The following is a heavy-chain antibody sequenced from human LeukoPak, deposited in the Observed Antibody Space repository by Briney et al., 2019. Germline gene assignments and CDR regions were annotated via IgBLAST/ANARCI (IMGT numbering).Heavy chain of an antibody. Sequence: PSETLSLTCTVSGGSISSSSYYWGWIRQPPGKGLEWIGSIYYSGSTYYNPSLKSRVTISVDTSKNQFSLKLSSVTAADTAVYYCARLSSSSWYGGADYWGQGTLATVSS. V-gene: IGHV4-39*01. CDR3: ARLSSSSWYGGADY. CDR1: GGSISSSSYY. D-gene: IGHD6-13*01. CDR2: IYYSGST. J-gene: IGHJ4*02.